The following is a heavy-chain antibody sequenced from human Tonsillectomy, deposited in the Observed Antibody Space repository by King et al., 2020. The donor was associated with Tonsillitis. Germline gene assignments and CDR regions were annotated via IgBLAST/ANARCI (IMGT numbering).Heavy chain of an antibody. CDR2: INHSGST. D-gene: IGHD5-12*01. CDR3: ASEYSGYDMDF. V-gene: IGHV4-34*01. CDR1: GGSFSGFY. J-gene: IGHJ4*02. Sequence: VQLQQWGAGLLKPSETLSLTCAVYGGSFSGFYWSWVRQPPGKGLEWVGEINHSGSTNYNPSLKSRGTISGDKSKNQFSPQLSSVTAADTAVYYCASEYSGYDMDFWGQGTLVTVSS.